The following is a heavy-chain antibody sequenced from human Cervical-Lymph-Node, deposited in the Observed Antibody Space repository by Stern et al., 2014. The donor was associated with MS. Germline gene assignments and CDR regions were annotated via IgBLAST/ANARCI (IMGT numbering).Heavy chain of an antibody. V-gene: IGHV3-53*01. CDR1: GFTVTTNY. J-gene: IGHJ3*02. CDR2: IYSDGRT. CDR3: ARGGGDWNAFAI. Sequence: VQLVQSGGGLIQPGGSLRLSCAASGFTVTTNYMSWVRQAPGRGLEWVSVIYSDGRTNYTDSVKGRFTISRDTSKNTVFLQMNGLRAEDTAVYYCARGGGDWNAFAIWGQGTTITVSS. D-gene: IGHD2-21*02.